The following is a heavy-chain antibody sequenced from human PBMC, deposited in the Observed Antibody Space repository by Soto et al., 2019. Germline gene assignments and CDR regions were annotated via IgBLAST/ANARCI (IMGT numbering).Heavy chain of an antibody. CDR3: ARGPPFLP. V-gene: IGHV4-30-2*01. D-gene: IGHD3-3*01. CDR1: GGSISSGGYS. Sequence: SETLSLTCTVSGGSISSGGYSWSWIRQPPGKGLEWIGYIYHSGSTYYNPSLKSRVTISVDRSKNQFSLKLSSVTAADTAVYYCARGPPFLPWGPGTLVTVSS. CDR2: IYHSGST. J-gene: IGHJ5*02.